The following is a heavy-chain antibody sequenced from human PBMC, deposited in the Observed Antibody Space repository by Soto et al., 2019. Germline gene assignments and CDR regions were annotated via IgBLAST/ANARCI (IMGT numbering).Heavy chain of an antibody. J-gene: IGHJ6*02. CDR1: GYTFTGYY. Sequence: GASVKVSCKASGYTFTGYYIHWVRQAPGQGLEWMGWINPKSGDTKYAQKFQGRVTVTRDTSISTAYMELSRLRADDTAVYYCARSSGGYSYNGTDVWGQGTTVTVSS. V-gene: IGHV1-2*02. D-gene: IGHD1-26*01. CDR2: INPKSGDT. CDR3: ARSSGGYSYNGTDV.